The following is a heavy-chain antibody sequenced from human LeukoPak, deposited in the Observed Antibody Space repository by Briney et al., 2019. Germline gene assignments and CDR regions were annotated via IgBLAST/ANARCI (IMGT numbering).Heavy chain of an antibody. J-gene: IGHJ5*02. CDR2: IYYSGST. CDR3: ASLITFGGVIPQFDP. D-gene: IGHD3-16*02. CDR1: GGSISSGDYY. V-gene: IGHV4-30-4*01. Sequence: PSETLSLTCTVSGGSISSGDYYRSWIRQPPGKGLEWIGYIYYSGSTYYNPSLKSRVTISVDTSKNQFSLKLSSVTAADTAVYYCASLITFGGVIPQFDPWGQGTLVTVSS.